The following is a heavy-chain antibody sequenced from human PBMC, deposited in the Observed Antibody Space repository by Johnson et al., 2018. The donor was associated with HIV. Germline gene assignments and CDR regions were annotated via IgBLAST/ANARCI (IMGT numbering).Heavy chain of an antibody. V-gene: IGHV3-11*04. CDR2: ISKSGSTI. D-gene: IGHD1-26*01. CDR3: AKESKWESRTPHAFDM. J-gene: IGHJ3*02. Sequence: QVQLVESGGGLVQPGGSLRLSCAASGFTFSDYYMTWIRQAPGKGLEWISYISKSGSTIYYADSVKGRFTISRDNAKNSLYLQMKSLRPEDTAVYYCAKESKWESRTPHAFDMWGQGTMVTVSS. CDR1: GFTFSDYY.